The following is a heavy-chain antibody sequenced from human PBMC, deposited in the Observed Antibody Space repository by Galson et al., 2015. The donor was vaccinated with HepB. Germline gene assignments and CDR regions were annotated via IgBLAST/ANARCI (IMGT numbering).Heavy chain of an antibody. Sequence: ETLSLTCTVSGVSISSNFWTWIRQPPGKGLEWVGYISSSGSPNYNASLESRVTISLDTSKNQFSLKLSSVTAADTAVYYCARYSGSGSSTRFDSWGQGTLITVSS. J-gene: IGHJ5*01. V-gene: IGHV4-4*08. CDR1: GVSISSNF. CDR3: ARYSGSGSSTRFDS. D-gene: IGHD3-10*01. CDR2: ISSSGSP.